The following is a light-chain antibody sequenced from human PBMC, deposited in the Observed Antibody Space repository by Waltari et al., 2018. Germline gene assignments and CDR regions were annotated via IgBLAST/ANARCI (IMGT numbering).Light chain of an antibody. Sequence: QSALTQPASVSGSPGQSITISGPGTSSDVGPYTYSSWYQQHPGKAPHLMIYEARNRPSGVSSRFSGSKSGNTASLTISGLQAEDEADYYCSSYTSSNTLEVMFGGGTKLTVL. CDR2: EAR. CDR1: SSDVGPYTY. J-gene: IGLJ3*02. V-gene: IGLV2-14*01. CDR3: SSYTSSNTLEVM.